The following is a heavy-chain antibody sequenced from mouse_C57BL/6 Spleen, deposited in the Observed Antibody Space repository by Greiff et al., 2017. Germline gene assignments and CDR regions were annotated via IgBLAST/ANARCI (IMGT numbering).Heavy chain of an antibody. CDR2: INPGSGGT. CDR1: GYAFTNYL. V-gene: IGHV1-54*01. D-gene: IGHD1-1*01. Sequence: QVQLQQSGAELVRPGTSVKVSCKASGYAFTNYLIEWVKQRPGQGLEWIGVINPGSGGTTYNEKFKGKATLTADKSSSTAYMQLSSLTSEDSAVYFCAREDGISLDYWGQGTTLTVSS. CDR3: AREDGISLDY. J-gene: IGHJ2*01.